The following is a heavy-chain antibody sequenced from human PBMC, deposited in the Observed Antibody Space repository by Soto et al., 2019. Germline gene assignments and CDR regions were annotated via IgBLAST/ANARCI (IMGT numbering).Heavy chain of an antibody. CDR1: GGSVSSSSCY. D-gene: IGHD3-22*01. CDR2: IYYSGST. Sequence: SETLSLTCTVSGGSVSSSSCYWGWIRQPPGKGLEWIGSIYYSGSTYYNPSLKSRVTISVDTSKNQFFLKLSSVTAADTAVYYCARVGGVYYDSSGPYYWGQGTLVTVSS. J-gene: IGHJ4*02. CDR3: ARVGGVYYDSSGPYY. V-gene: IGHV4-39*01.